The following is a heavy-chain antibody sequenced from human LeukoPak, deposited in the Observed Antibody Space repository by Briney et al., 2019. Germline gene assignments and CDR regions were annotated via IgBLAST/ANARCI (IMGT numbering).Heavy chain of an antibody. J-gene: IGHJ6*02. V-gene: IGHV1-46*01. CDR2: INLSGGST. CDR1: GYTFTSYY. CDR3: ARDSRDGEYYYGMDV. Sequence: ASVKVSCKASGYTFTSYYMHWVRQAPGQGLEWMGIINLSGGSTSYAQKFQGRVTMTRDTSTSTVYMELSSLRSEDTAVYYCARDSRDGEYYYGMDVWGQGTTVTVSS.